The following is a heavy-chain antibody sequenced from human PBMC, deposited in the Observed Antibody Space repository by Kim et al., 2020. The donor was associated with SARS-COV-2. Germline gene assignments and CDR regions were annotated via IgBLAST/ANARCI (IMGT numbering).Heavy chain of an antibody. CDR1: GFTFSSYG. CDR3: AKDQTPYSSSSYYYYYGMDV. D-gene: IGHD6-13*01. CDR2: IWYDGSNK. Sequence: GGSLRRSCAASGFTFSSYGMHWVRQAPGKGLEWVAVIWYDGSNKYYADSVKGRFTISRDNSKNTLYLQMNSLRAEDTAVYYCAKDQTPYSSSSYYYYYGMDVWGQGTTVTVSS. V-gene: IGHV3-33*06. J-gene: IGHJ6*02.